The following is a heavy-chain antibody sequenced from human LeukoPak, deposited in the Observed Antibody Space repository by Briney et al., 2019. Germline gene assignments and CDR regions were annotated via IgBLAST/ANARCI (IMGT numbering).Heavy chain of an antibody. CDR3: ARLIGGVGYFDY. J-gene: IGHJ4*02. CDR1: GVSISSGGYY. V-gene: IGHV4-31*03. Sequence: PSQTLSLTCTVSGVSISSGGYYWSWIRQHPGKGLEYIGYIYYSGSTYYNPSLKTRVTISVDTSKHQFSLKLSSVTAADTAVYYCARLIGGVGYFDYWGQGTLVTVSS. CDR2: IYYSGST. D-gene: IGHD3-16*01.